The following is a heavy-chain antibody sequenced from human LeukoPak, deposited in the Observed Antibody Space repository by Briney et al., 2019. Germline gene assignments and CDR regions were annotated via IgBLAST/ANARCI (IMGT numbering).Heavy chain of an antibody. D-gene: IGHD5-18*01. CDR2: ISYDGSNK. V-gene: IGHV3-30-3*01. Sequence: GGSLRLSCAASGFTFSSYAMHWVRQAPGKGLEWVAVISYDGSNKYYADSVKGRFTISRDNSKNTLYLQMNSLRAEDTAVYYCARDELYGRYSYAYYFDYWGQGTLVTVSS. CDR3: ARDELYGRYSYAYYFDY. CDR1: GFTFSSYA. J-gene: IGHJ4*02.